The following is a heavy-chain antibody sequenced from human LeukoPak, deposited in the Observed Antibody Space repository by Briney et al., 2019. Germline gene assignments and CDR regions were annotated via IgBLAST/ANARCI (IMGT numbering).Heavy chain of an antibody. D-gene: IGHD6-13*01. CDR2: IKPTGSET. V-gene: IGHV3-7*01. CDR3: GGFGYEAAVDL. CDR1: GFTFSTYW. Sequence: GGSLRLSCAASGFTFSTYWMTWVRQAPGKGLEWLANIKPTGSETYYVDPVKGRFTISRDNAKNSLYLQMNSLRGEDTAVYYCGGFGYEAAVDLWGQGTLVTVSS. J-gene: IGHJ4*01.